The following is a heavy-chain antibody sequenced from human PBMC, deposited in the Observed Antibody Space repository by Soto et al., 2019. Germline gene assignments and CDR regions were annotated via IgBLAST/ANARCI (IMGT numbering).Heavy chain of an antibody. J-gene: IGHJ4*02. D-gene: IGHD6-19*01. CDR3: AKDLSGWYSYYFAY. V-gene: IGHV3-30*18. CDR1: GFTFSSYG. CDR2: ISYDGSNK. Sequence: QVQLVESGGGVVQPGRSLRLSCAASGFTFSSYGMHWVRQAPGKGLEWVAVISYDGSNKYYADSVKGRFTISRDNSKNTLYLQMNSLRAEDTAVYYCAKDLSGWYSYYFAYWGQGTLVTVSS.